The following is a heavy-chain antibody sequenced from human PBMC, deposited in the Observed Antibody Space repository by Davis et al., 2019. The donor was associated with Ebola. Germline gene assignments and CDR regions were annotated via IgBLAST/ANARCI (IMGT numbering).Heavy chain of an antibody. Sequence: PGGSLRLSCTASGFTFGDYAMSWFRQAPGKGLEWVGFIRSKAYGGTTEYAASVKGRFTISRDDSKSIAYLQMNSLKTEDTAVYYCTRDRSFPLERHAFDIWGQGTMVTVSS. CDR1: GFTFGDYA. D-gene: IGHD1-1*01. J-gene: IGHJ3*02. CDR2: IRSKAYGGTT. V-gene: IGHV3-49*03. CDR3: TRDRSFPLERHAFDI.